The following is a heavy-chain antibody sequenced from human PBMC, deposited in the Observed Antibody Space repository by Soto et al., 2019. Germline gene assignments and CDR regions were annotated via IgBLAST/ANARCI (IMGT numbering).Heavy chain of an antibody. CDR1: GYSFTRYG. J-gene: IGHJ6*02. V-gene: IGHV1-18*01. D-gene: IGHD3-16*01. CDR3: AREGDRPYYYYGMDV. Sequence: QVQLVQSGNEVKKPGASVNVSCKASGYSFTRYGISWVRQAPGQGLEWMGWISGYNGKTKYAQKLQGRVSMTTDTATSTAYMERRSLGSDDTAVYYCAREGDRPYYYYGMDVWGQGTTVTVSS. CDR2: ISGYNGKT.